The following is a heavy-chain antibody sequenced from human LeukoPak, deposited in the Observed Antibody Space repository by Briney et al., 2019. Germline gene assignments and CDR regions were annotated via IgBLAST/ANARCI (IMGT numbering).Heavy chain of an antibody. J-gene: IGHJ4*02. CDR3: ARDQIGYGLDY. CDR1: SGSVNNHY. D-gene: IGHD5-18*01. V-gene: IGHV4-59*02. CDR2: IYDSWNT. Sequence: SETLSLTCIVSSGSVNNHYWSWIRQPPGKGLEWIGYIYDSWNTNYNPSLKSRVTISIDTSKNQFSLNLTSVTAADTAVYYCARDQIGYGLDYWGQGTLVTVSS.